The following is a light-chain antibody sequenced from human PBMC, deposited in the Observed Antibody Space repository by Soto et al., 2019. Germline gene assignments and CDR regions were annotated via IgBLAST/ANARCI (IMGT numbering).Light chain of an antibody. J-gene: IGKJ4*01. CDR2: GAS. Sequence: PGERATLSCRASLSVTSSALAWYQQRPGQAPRLLIYGASSRATGIPDRISGRGSETDFTLTISSLEPEDFAVYYCQQRSNWPLTFGGGTKVDIK. CDR1: LSVTSSA. V-gene: IGKV3D-20*02. CDR3: QQRSNWPLT.